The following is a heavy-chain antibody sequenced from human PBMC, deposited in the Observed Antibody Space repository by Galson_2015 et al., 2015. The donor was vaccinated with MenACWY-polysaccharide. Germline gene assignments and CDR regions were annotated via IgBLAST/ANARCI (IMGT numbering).Heavy chain of an antibody. CDR3: ARDWDYYGSGTYYNFDY. V-gene: IGHV1-3*01. CDR1: GYTFTSYA. J-gene: IGHJ4*02. CDR2: INAGNGHT. D-gene: IGHD3-10*01. Sequence: SVKVSCKASGYTFTSYAMHWVRQAPGQRLEWMGWINAGNGHTKYSQKFQGRVTITRDTSASTVYMELSSLRSEDTAVYYCARDWDYYGSGTYYNFDYWGQGTLVTVSS.